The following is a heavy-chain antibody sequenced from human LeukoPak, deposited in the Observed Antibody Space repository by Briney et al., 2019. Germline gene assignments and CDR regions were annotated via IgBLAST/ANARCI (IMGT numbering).Heavy chain of an antibody. CDR1: GFTFSSYA. V-gene: IGHV3-23*01. D-gene: IGHD3-9*01. CDR3: ANLDYDILTGYSRPFAY. CDR2: NSGSGGST. Sequence: GGSLRLSCAASGFTFSSYAMSWVRQAPGKGLEWVSANSGSGGSTYYADSVKGRFTISRDNSKNTLYLQMNSLRAEDTAVYYCANLDYDILTGYSRPFAYWGQGTLVTVSS. J-gene: IGHJ4*02.